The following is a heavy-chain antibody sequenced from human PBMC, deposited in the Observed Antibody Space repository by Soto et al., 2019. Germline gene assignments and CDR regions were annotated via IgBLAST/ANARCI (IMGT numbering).Heavy chain of an antibody. D-gene: IGHD3-16*01. CDR2: LYSNGIT. CDR1: GFTVGRNY. CDR3: ARDRLEGSLWYLGY. J-gene: IGHJ4*02. Sequence: GGSLRLSCAASGFTVGRNYMSWVRQAPGKGLEWVSVLYSNGITYYAESVKGRFSISRDESKNTLFLQMNSVRAEDTAVYYCARDRLEGSLWYLGYWGQGTPVTVSS. V-gene: IGHV3-66*01.